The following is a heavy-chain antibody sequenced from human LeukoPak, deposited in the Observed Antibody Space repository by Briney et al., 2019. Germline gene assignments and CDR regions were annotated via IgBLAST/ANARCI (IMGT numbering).Heavy chain of an antibody. J-gene: IGHJ3*02. CDR3: ARGWRAARIAVAGIPHDAFDI. CDR2: INPSGGST. D-gene: IGHD6-19*01. Sequence: ASVKVSCKASRYTFTSYYMHWVRQAPGQGLEWMGIINPSGGSTSYAQKFQGRVTMTRDTSTSTVYMELSSLRSEDTAVYYCARGWRAARIAVAGIPHDAFDIWGQGTMVTVSS. CDR1: RYTFTSYY. V-gene: IGHV1-46*01.